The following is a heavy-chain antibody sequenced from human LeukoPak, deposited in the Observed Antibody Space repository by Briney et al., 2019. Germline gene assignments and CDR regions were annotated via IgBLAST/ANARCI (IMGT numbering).Heavy chain of an antibody. CDR3: ARNSFAELMLLGSAYGMDV. CDR2: IKEDGSEK. CDR1: PFTSSGHW. J-gene: IGHJ6*02. V-gene: IGHV3-7*01. Sequence: GGSLRLSCVASPFTSSGHWMSWVRQAPGKGLEWVANIKEDGSEKYYLDSVKGRFTISRGNAKNSLHLQINSLRVEDTAVYYCARNSFAELMLLGSAYGMDVWGQGTTVIVSS. D-gene: IGHD2-8*01.